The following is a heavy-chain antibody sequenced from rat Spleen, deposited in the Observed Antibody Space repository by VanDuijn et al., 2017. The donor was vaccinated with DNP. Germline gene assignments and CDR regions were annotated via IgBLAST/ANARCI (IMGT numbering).Heavy chain of an antibody. Sequence: EVQLQESGPGLVKPSQSLSLTCSVTGYSVTRNYWGWIRKFPGDKMEWIGHISYSGSTGYNPSLKSRISITRDTSKNQFFLHLNSVTTEDTATYYCARWNIGTSTLDYWGQGVMVTVSS. V-gene: IGHV3-1*01. J-gene: IGHJ2*01. CDR1: GYSVTRNY. D-gene: IGHD1-5*01. CDR2: ISYSGST. CDR3: ARWNIGTSTLDY.